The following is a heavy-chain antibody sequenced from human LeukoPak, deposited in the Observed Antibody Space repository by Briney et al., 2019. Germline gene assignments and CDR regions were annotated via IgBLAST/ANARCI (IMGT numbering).Heavy chain of an antibody. CDR3: ARDPPMDYSSGWLLRSSPEFDY. CDR1: GYTFTSYY. D-gene: IGHD6-19*01. J-gene: IGHJ4*02. CDR2: INPNSGGT. V-gene: IGHV1-2*02. Sequence: ASVKVSCKASGYTFTSYYMHWVRQAPGQGLEWMGWINPNSGGTNYAQKFQGRVTMTRDTSISTAYMELSRLRSDDTAVYYCARDPPMDYSSGWLLRSSPEFDYWGQGTLVTVSS.